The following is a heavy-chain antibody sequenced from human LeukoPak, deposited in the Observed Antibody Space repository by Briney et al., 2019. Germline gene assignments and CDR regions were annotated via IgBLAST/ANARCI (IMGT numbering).Heavy chain of an antibody. J-gene: IGHJ6*03. V-gene: IGHV1-3*01. Sequence: ATVKVSCKAPGYTFTSYVMHWVRQAPGQRLEWMGWINAGNGNTKYSQKFQGRVTITRDTSASTAYMELSSLRSDDTAVYYCARAGGGLSGTSWHNWYYYYYYMDVWGKGTTVTVSS. D-gene: IGHD2-2*01. CDR3: ARAGGGLSGTSWHNWYYYYYYMDV. CDR1: GYTFTSYV. CDR2: INAGNGNT.